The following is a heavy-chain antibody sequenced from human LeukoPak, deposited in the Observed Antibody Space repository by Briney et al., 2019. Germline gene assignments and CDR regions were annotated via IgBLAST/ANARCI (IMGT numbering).Heavy chain of an antibody. V-gene: IGHV3-7*03. J-gene: IGHJ4*02. CDR1: GFTFSSYW. D-gene: IGHD6-6*01. CDR2: IKQDGSDK. CDR3: AKDPEASSSSDY. Sequence: GGSLRLSCAASGFTFSSYWMSWVRQAPGKGLEWVANIKQDGSDKYYADSVKGRFTISRDNSKNTLYLQMNSLRAEDTAVYYCAKDPEASSSSDYWGQGTLVTVSS.